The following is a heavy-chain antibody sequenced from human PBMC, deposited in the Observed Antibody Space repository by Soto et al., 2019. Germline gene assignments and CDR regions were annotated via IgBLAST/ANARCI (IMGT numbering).Heavy chain of an antibody. CDR3: ARGDCSSTSCPYDAFDI. CDR1: GYTFTSYA. CDR2: INAGNGNT. J-gene: IGHJ3*02. D-gene: IGHD2-2*01. V-gene: IGHV1-3*01. Sequence: QVQLVQSGAEVKKPGASVKVSCKASGYTFTSYAMHWVRQAPGQRLEWMGWINAGNGNTKYSQKFQGRVTITRDTSASTDYMELSSLRSEDTAVYYCARGDCSSTSCPYDAFDIWGQGTMVTVSS.